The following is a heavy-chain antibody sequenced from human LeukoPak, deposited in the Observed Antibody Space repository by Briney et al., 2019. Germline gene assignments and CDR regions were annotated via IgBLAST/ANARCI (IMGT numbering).Heavy chain of an antibody. CDR3: AREGGYCSSTSCAKTFDP. CDR1: GGSISSGGYY. V-gene: IGHV4-31*03. Sequence: KTSETLSLTCTVSGGSISSGGYYWSWIRQYPGKGVEWIGYIYYSGSTYYNPSLKSRVTISVDTSKNQFSLKLSSVTAADTAVYYCAREGGYCSSTSCAKTFDPWGQGTLVTVPS. CDR2: IYYSGST. J-gene: IGHJ5*02. D-gene: IGHD2-2*01.